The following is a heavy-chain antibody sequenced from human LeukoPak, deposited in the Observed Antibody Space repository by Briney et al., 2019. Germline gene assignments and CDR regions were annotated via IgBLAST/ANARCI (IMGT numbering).Heavy chain of an antibody. CDR2: INPNSGGT. CDR3: ARSSYGGNLGDFDY. Sequence: ASVKVSCKASGYTFTGYYMHWVRQAPGQGLEWMGWINPNSGGTNYAQKFQGRVTMTRDTSISTAYMELSRLRSDDTAVYYGARSSYGGNLGDFDYWGQGTLVTVS. V-gene: IGHV1-2*02. D-gene: IGHD3-10*01. CDR1: GYTFTGYY. J-gene: IGHJ4*02.